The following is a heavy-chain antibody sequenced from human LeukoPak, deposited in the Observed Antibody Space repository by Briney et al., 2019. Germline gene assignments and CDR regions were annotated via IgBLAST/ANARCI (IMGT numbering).Heavy chain of an antibody. CDR2: INPSGGST. Sequence: ASVKVSCKASGYTFTSYYMHWVRQAPGQGLEWMGIINPSGGSTSYAQKFQGRVTMTRDTSTSTVYMELSSLRSEDTAVYYCARVDSSSWYETGYFDLWGRGTLVTVSS. CDR1: GYTFTSYY. J-gene: IGHJ2*01. D-gene: IGHD6-13*01. V-gene: IGHV1-46*01. CDR3: ARVDSSSWYETGYFDL.